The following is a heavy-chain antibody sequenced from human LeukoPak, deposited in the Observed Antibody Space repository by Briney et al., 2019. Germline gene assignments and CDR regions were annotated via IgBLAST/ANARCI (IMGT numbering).Heavy chain of an antibody. CDR3: ARHIDNGWYAY. CDR1: GGSISSYY. D-gene: IGHD6-19*01. V-gene: IGHV4-59*08. CDR2: VSYSGST. J-gene: IGHJ4*02. Sequence: SETLSLTCTVSGGSISSYYWSWIRQPPGKGLEWIGYVSYSGSTNYSPSLKSRVTMSVDRSRNQFSLKLDSVTAADTAVYYCARHIDNGWYAYWGQGTLVTVSS.